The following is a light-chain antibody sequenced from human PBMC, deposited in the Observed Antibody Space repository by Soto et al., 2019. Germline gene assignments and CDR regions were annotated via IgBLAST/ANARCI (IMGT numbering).Light chain of an antibody. CDR3: QAWDGSTYV. CDR2: QDN. Sequence: SYELTQPPSVSVSPGQTASITCSGDKLGDKFVCWYQQKPGQSPVLVIFQDNKRTSGIPERISGSNSGNTATLTISGTQAMDEGDYYCQAWDGSTYVFGTGTKLTVL. CDR1: KLGDKF. V-gene: IGLV3-1*01. J-gene: IGLJ1*01.